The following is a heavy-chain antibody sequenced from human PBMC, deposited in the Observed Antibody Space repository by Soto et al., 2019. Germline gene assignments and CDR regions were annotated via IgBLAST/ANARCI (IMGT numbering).Heavy chain of an antibody. J-gene: IGHJ5*02. CDR3: ARTPRYYYDSSGYYYVYWFVP. CDR2: IYYSGST. V-gene: IGHV4-31*03. CDR1: GGSISSGGYY. D-gene: IGHD3-22*01. Sequence: QVQLQESGPGLVKPSQTLSLTCTVSGGSISSGGYYWSWIRQHPGKGLEWIGYIYYSGSTYYNPSLKSRVTISVDTSKNQFSLKLSSVTAADTAVYYCARTPRYYYDSSGYYYVYWFVPWGQGTLVTVSS.